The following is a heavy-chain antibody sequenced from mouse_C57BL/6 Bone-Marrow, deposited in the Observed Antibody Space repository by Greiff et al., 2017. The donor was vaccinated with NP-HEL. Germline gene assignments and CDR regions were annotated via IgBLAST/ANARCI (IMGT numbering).Heavy chain of an antibody. Sequence: VQLQQSGPELVKPGASVKISCKASGYSFTGYYMNWVKQSPEKSLEWIGEINPSTGGTTYNQKFKAKATLTVDKSSSTAYMQLKSLTSEDSAVDYCARGYYFDYWGQGTTLTVSS. CDR2: INPSTGGT. CDR1: GYSFTGYY. V-gene: IGHV1-42*01. CDR3: ARGYYFDY. J-gene: IGHJ2*01.